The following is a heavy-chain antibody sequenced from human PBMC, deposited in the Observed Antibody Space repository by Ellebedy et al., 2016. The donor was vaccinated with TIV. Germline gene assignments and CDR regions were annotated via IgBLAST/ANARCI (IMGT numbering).Heavy chain of an antibody. V-gene: IGHV3-21*01. CDR2: ISSSSSYI. Sequence: GESLKISXVTSGFTFDTYRMNWVRQAPGKGLEWVSSISSSSSYIYYADSVKGRFTVSRDNARNSLYLQMNSLRAEDTAVYYCARDQATYYWGQGTLVTVSS. CDR1: GFTFDTYR. CDR3: ARDQATYY. J-gene: IGHJ4*02. D-gene: IGHD1-1*01.